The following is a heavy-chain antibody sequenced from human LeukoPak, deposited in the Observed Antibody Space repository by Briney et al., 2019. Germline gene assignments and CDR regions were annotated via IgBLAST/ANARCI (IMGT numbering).Heavy chain of an antibody. Sequence: ASVKVSCKASGYTFTGYYMHWVRQAPGQGLEWMGIINPSGGSTSYAQKFQGRVTMTRDTSTSTVYMELSSLRSEDTAVYYCARVAPWGFWFDPWGQGTLVTVSS. V-gene: IGHV1-46*01. CDR1: GYTFTGYY. D-gene: IGHD7-27*01. CDR2: INPSGGST. J-gene: IGHJ5*02. CDR3: ARVAPWGFWFDP.